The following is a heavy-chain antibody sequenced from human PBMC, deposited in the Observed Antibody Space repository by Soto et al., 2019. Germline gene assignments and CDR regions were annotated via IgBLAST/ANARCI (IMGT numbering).Heavy chain of an antibody. J-gene: IGHJ3*01. Sequence: QVQLQESGPGLVKPSGTLSLTCAVSGGSIITSYWWTWVRQPPGDGLEWVAESIHSGTPNCNPSLKSRVTIAVDHSKNQFSLNLFSVTAAETAIYCCARLGPGATAVTTGAAFDVWGQGTMVTVSS. CDR3: ARLGPGATAVTTGAAFDV. CDR1: GGSIITSYW. CDR2: SIHSGTP. V-gene: IGHV4-4*01. D-gene: IGHD4-17*01.